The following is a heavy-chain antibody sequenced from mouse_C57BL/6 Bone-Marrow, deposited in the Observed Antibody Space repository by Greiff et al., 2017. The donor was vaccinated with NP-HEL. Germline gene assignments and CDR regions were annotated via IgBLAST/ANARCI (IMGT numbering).Heavy chain of an antibody. CDR2: IDPETGGT. J-gene: IGHJ1*03. CDR3: TRRDTTVVATEYVDV. Sequence: VQLQQSGAELVRPGASVTLSCKASGYTFTDYEMHWVKQTPVHGLEWIGAIDPETGGTAYNQKFKGKAILTADKSSSTAYMELRSLTSEDSAVYYCTRRDTTVVATEYVDVWGTGATVTVSS. V-gene: IGHV1-15*01. D-gene: IGHD1-1*01. CDR1: GYTFTDYE.